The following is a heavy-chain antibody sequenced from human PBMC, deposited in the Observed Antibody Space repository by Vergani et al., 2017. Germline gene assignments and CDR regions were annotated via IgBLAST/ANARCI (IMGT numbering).Heavy chain of an antibody. D-gene: IGHD3-3*01. CDR2: INPSGGST. J-gene: IGHJ6*03. V-gene: IGHV1-46*03. CDR3: ARDGYYDFWSGYYDFYYYYYMDV. Sequence: QVQLVQSGAEVKKPGASVKVSRKASGYTFTSYYMHWVRQAPGQGLEWMGIINPSGGSTSYAQKFQGRVTMTRDTSTSTVYMELSSLRSEDTAVYYCARDGYYDFWSGYYDFYYYYYMDVWGKGTTVTVSS. CDR1: GYTFTSYY.